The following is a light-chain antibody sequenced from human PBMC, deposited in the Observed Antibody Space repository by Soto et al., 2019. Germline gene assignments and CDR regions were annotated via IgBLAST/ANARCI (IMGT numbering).Light chain of an antibody. Sequence: QSVLTQPPSASGSPGQSVTISCTGTSSDVGGYNYVSWYQQHPGKAPKLMIYEVSKRPSGVPDRFSGSKSGNTASLPVSGLQAEDEADYYCSSYAGSNIPVVFGGGTKLTVL. CDR2: EVS. CDR3: SSYAGSNIPVV. V-gene: IGLV2-8*01. J-gene: IGLJ2*01. CDR1: SSDVGGYNY.